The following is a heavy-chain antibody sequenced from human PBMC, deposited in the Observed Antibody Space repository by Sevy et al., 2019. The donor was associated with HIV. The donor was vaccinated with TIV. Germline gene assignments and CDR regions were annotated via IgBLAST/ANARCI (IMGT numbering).Heavy chain of an antibody. V-gene: IGHV3-30-3*01. CDR3: ARDPSYYGSGNNWFDP. J-gene: IGHJ5*02. CDR1: GFTFSNYA. CDR2: ISYDGSNK. D-gene: IGHD3-10*01. Sequence: GGSLRLSCAASGFTFSNYAMHWVRQAPGKGLEWVAVISYDGSNKYYADSVKGRFTISRDNSKNTLYLQMNSLRAEDTAVNYCARDPSYYGSGNNWFDPWGQGTLVTVSS.